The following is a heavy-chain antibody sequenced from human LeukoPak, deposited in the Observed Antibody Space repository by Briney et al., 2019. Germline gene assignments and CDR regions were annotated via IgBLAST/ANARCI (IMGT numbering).Heavy chain of an antibody. J-gene: IGHJ6*03. D-gene: IGHD2-2*01. V-gene: IGHV3-15*01. CDR3: AREVEEVPAAMGVYYYYYMDV. CDR2: IKSKTDGGTT. CDR1: GFTFSNAW. Sequence: GGSLRLSCAASGFTFSNAWMYWVRQAPGKGLEWVARIKSKTDGGTTDYAAPVKGRFTVSRDDSKNTLYLEMNSLKTEDTAVYYCAREVEEVPAAMGVYYYYYMDVWGKGTSVTVSS.